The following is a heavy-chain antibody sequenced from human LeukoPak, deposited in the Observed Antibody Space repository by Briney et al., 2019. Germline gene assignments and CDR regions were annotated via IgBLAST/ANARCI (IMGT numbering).Heavy chain of an antibody. Sequence: PGGSLRLSCAASGFTFSSYWMSWVRQAPGKGLEWVANIKQDGSEKYYVDSVKGRFTISRDNAKNSLYLQMNSLRAEDTAVYSCAELGITMIGGVWGKGTTVTISS. CDR2: IKQDGSEK. CDR1: GFTFSSYW. CDR3: AELGITMIGGV. J-gene: IGHJ6*04. D-gene: IGHD3-10*02. V-gene: IGHV3-7*01.